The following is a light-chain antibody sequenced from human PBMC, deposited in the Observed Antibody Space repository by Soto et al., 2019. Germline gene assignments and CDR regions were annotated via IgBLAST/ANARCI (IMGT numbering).Light chain of an antibody. CDR1: QSISSW. CDR3: QQYNSYSPT. CDR2: DAS. V-gene: IGKV1-5*01. Sequence: DIQMTQSPSTLSASVGDRVTITCRASQSISSWLAWYQQKPGKAPKLLIYDASSLESGVPSRFSGSGSGTEFTLPISSLQPDEFATYYCQQYNSYSPTFGQGTKVEIK. J-gene: IGKJ1*01.